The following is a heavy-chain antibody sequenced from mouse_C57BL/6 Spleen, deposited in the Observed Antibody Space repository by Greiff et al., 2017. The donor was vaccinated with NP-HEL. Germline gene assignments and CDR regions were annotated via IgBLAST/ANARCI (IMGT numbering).Heavy chain of an antibody. Sequence: EVMLVESGGGLVQPGGSMKLSCVASGFTFSNYWMNWVRQSPEKGLEWVAQIRLKSDNYATHYAESVKGRFTISRDDSKSSVYLQMNNLSAEDTGIYYCTGLYYYGSRGAYWGQGTLVTVSA. V-gene: IGHV6-3*01. D-gene: IGHD1-1*01. CDR2: IRLKSDNYAT. J-gene: IGHJ3*01. CDR1: GFTFSNYW. CDR3: TGLYYYGSRGAY.